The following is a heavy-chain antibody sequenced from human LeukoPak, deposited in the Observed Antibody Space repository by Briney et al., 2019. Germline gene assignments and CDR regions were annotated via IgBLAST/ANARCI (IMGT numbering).Heavy chain of an antibody. CDR1: GFTFSSYA. CDR2: ISGSGGST. J-gene: IGHJ5*02. CDR3: AKAATIGVVWFDP. V-gene: IGHV3-23*01. D-gene: IGHD5-12*01. Sequence: PGGSRRLSCAASGFTFSSYAMSWVRQAPGKGLEWVSTISGSGGSTYYADSVKGRFTISRDNSKNTLYPQMNSLRAEDTAVYYCAKAATIGVVWFDPWGQGTLVTVSS.